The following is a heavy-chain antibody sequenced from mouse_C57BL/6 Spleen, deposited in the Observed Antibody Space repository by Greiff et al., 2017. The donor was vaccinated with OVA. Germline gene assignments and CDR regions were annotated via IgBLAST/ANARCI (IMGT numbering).Heavy chain of an antibody. Sequence: VQLQQSGPELVKPGASVKISCKASGYTFTDYYMNWVKQSHGKSLEWIGDINPNNGGTSYNQKFKGKATLTVDKSSSTAYMELRSLTSEDSAVYYCARLYDGYYFDYWGKGTTLTVSS. CDR2: INPNNGGT. V-gene: IGHV1-26*01. CDR1: GYTFTDYY. D-gene: IGHD2-3*01. J-gene: IGHJ2*01. CDR3: ARLYDGYYFDY.